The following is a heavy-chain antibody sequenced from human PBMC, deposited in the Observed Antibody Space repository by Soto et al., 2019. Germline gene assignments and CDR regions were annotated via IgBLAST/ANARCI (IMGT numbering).Heavy chain of an antibody. J-gene: IGHJ4*02. Sequence: SGPTLVNPTQTLALTCTFSGFSRTTTGVGVGWIRQPPGKALEWLALIYLNDDKRYSPSMKSRLTITKDTSKKQVALTMTNMGPVDTDTYFCAHMRLIASSRPFDFWPQGTIVTVS. CDR3: AHMRLIASSRPFDF. D-gene: IGHD2-21*01. V-gene: IGHV2-5*01. CDR2: IYLNDDK. CDR1: GFSRTTTGVG.